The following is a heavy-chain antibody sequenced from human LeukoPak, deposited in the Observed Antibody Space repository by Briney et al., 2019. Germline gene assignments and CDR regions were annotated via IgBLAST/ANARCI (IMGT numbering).Heavy chain of an antibody. CDR1: GFSISSYF. Sequence: SGTLSLTCTVSGFSISSYFWSWIRQPPGKGLEWIGYIPYSGNTNYNPCLKSRVTISVDTSKNQFSLKLNSVTAADTAVYYCARYQRGTSFLDYWGDGTLVTVSS. D-gene: IGHD2-2*01. V-gene: IGHV4-59*01. CDR2: IPYSGNT. J-gene: IGHJ4*01. CDR3: ARYQRGTSFLDY.